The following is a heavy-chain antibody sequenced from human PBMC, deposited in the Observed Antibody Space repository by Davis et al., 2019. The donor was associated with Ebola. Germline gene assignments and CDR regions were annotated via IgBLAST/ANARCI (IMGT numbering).Heavy chain of an antibody. D-gene: IGHD2-21*01. V-gene: IGHV1-46*01. CDR2: INPSGGST. CDR1: GYTFTGYY. Sequence: AASVKVSCKASGYTFTGYYIHWVRQAPGQGLEWMGIINPSGGSTTYAQKFQGRVTMTRDTSTRTVYMELSSLRSEDTAVYYCARGRGHYEYSGGDYWGQGTLVIVSS. J-gene: IGHJ4*02. CDR3: ARGRGHYEYSGGDY.